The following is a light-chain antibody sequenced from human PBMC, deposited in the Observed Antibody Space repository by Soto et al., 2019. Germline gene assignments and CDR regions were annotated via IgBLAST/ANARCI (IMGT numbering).Light chain of an antibody. J-gene: IGKJ1*01. Sequence: DIVLTQSPVSLTVTPGEPASISCKSSESLLHRNGNTLLDWYLQKPGQSPQLLIYLVSRRASGVPDRFSGGGSGTDFTLKISRVEAEDVGVYYCMQGTHWPPTFGQGTKVDIK. V-gene: IGKV2-28*01. CDR3: MQGTHWPPT. CDR2: LVS. CDR1: ESLLHRNGNTL.